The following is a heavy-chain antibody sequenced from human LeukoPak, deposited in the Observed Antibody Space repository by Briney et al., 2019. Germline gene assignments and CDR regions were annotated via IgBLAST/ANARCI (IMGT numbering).Heavy chain of an antibody. CDR2: ISGSGGST. J-gene: IGHJ4*02. CDR3: AKGLGSSWWNHFDY. D-gene: IGHD6-13*01. V-gene: IGHV3-23*01. Sequence: GGSLRLSCAAPGFTFSSYAMSWVRQAPGKGLEWVSAISGSGGSTYYADSVKGRFTISRDNSKNTLYLQMNSLRAEDTAVYYCAKGLGSSWWNHFDYWGQGTLVTVSS. CDR1: GFTFSSYA.